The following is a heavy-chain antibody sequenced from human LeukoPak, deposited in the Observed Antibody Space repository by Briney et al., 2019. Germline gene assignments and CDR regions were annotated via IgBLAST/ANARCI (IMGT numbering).Heavy chain of an antibody. Sequence: GGSLRLSCTVSGFTVSSNSMSWVRQAPGKGLEWVSFIYSDNTHYSDSVKGRFTISRDNSKNTLYLQMNSLRAEDTAVYYCARERDNVDIVATMTYWGQGTLVTVSS. D-gene: IGHD5-12*01. J-gene: IGHJ4*02. CDR3: ARERDNVDIVATMTY. CDR2: IYSDNT. CDR1: GFTVSSNS. V-gene: IGHV3-53*01.